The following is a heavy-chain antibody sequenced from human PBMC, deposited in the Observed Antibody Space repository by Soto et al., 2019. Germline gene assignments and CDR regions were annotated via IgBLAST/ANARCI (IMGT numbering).Heavy chain of an antibody. CDR2: IIPIIGTA. CDR3: ARGGVDVVATSAFDY. D-gene: IGHD5-12*01. V-gene: IGHV1-69*01. CDR1: GGTFNNYA. J-gene: IGHJ4*02. Sequence: QVQLVQSGAEVKKPGSSVKVSCKASGGTFNNYAISWVRQAPGQGLEWMGGIIPIIGTADYADKFQGRLAISADESTGTTFMALSSLRSEDTALYYCARGGVDVVATSAFDYWGQGTLVTVSS.